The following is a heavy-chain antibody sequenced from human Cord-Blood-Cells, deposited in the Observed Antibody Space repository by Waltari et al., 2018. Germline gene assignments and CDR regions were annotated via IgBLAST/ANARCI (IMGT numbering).Heavy chain of an antibody. V-gene: IGHV4-34*01. CDR2: INHSGST. CDR1: GGSFRGYY. J-gene: IGHJ3*02. CDR3: ARGGGRRSGWYLRDDAFDI. D-gene: IGHD6-19*01. Sequence: QVQLQQGGAGLVKPSETLSPTCAVYGGSFRGYYWDWIRPAPGKGLEWIGEINHSGSTNYNPSLKSRVTISVDTSKNQFSLKLSSVTAADTAVYYCARGGGRRSGWYLRDDAFDIWGQGTMVTVSS.